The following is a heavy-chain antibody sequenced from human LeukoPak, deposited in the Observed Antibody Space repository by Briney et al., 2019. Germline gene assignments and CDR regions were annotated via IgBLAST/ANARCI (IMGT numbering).Heavy chain of an antibody. CDR2: ISGSGGST. CDR3: AKDGTPRGIAVAGSLD. V-gene: IGHV3-23*01. D-gene: IGHD6-19*01. J-gene: IGHJ4*02. CDR1: GFTFSSYA. Sequence: PGGSLRLSCAASGFTFSSYAMSWVRQAPGKGLEWVSAISGSGGSTYYADSVKGRFTISRDNSKNTLYLQMNSLRAEDTAVYYCAKDGTPRGIAVAGSLDWGQGTLVTVSS.